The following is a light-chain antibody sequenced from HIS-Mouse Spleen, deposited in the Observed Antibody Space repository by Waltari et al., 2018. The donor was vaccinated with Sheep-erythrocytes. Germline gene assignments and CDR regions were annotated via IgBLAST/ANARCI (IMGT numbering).Light chain of an antibody. CDR3: CSYAGSYTLV. CDR1: SSDVGGYNY. J-gene: IGLJ2*01. V-gene: IGLV2-11*01. Sequence: QSALTQPRSVSGSPGQSVTISCTGTSSDVGGYNYVSWYQQHPGKAPKLMIYDGSKRPEGCHDRFAGSKSGNTASLTISGLQADDEADYYCCSYAGSYTLVFGGGTKLTVL. CDR2: DGS.